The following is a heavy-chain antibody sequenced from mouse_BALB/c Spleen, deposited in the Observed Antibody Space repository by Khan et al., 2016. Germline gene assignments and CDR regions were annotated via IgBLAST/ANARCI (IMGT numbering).Heavy chain of an antibody. CDR1: GYSISSYYA. D-gene: IGHD2-2*01. V-gene: IGHV3-2*02. CDR2: ISGSGTI. Sequence: EVQLQESGPGLVQPSQSLSLTCTVTGYSISSYYAWNWIRQFPGNKLECMGNISGSGTISYNPSLKSRISITRDKAKNKFYLQLNSVTSEDTAAYYCARYAYDSGYFDYWGQGTTLTVSS. J-gene: IGHJ2*01. CDR3: ARYAYDSGYFDY.